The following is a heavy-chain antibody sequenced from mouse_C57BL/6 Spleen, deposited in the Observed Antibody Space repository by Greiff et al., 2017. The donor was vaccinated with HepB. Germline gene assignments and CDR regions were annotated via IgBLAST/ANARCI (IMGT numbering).Heavy chain of an antibody. Sequence: VQLQQPGAELVMPGASVKLSCKASGYTFTSYWMHWVKQRPGQGLEWIGEIDPSDSYTNYNQKFKGKSTLTVDKSSSTAYMQLSSLTSEDSAVYYCARAYDCYFDYWGQGTTLTVSS. V-gene: IGHV1-69*01. CDR3: ARAYDCYFDY. CDR2: IDPSDSYT. CDR1: GYTFTSYW. D-gene: IGHD2-4*01. J-gene: IGHJ2*01.